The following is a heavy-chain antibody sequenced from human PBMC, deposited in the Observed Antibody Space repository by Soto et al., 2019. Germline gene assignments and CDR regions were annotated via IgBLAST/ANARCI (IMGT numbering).Heavy chain of an antibody. CDR2: IYYSGST. D-gene: IGHD3-16*01. J-gene: IGHJ4*02. Sequence: QPQLQESGPGLVKPSETLSLTCTVSGGSISSTNYYWGWIRQPPGKGLEWIGSIYYSGSTYYNPSLKSRVTISVDTSKNQFSLKLSSVTAADTAVYYCASVRGGRGDYWGQGTLVTVSS. CDR1: GGSISSTNYY. CDR3: ASVRGGRGDY. V-gene: IGHV4-39*01.